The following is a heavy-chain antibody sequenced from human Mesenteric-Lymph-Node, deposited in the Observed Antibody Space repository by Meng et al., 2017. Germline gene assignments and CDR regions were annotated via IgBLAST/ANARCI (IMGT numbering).Heavy chain of an antibody. CDR3: AKLGASWAY. Sequence: GESLKISCAASGFTFSSYTMTWIRQAPGRGLDWVASISGGRRSGGDTYYGDSVMGRFTISRDKSKDTLDLQMNNLSPADSSCYYGAKLGASWAYWGQGMLVTVSS. D-gene: IGHD3-16*01. J-gene: IGHJ4*02. CDR2: ISGGRRSGGDT. CDR1: GFTFSSYT. V-gene: IGHV3-23*01.